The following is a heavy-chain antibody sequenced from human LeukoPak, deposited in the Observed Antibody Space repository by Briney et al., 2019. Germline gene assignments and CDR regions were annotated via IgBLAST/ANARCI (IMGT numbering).Heavy chain of an antibody. CDR3: ARTMWGFDY. CDR2: ITSRSTI. Sequence: GGSLLLSCVSSGFAFSTYAMNWVRQAPGKGLEWVSYITSRSTIYYADSVKGRFTISRDNVKNSLYLEMNSLRDDDTAVYYCARTMWGFDYWGQGTLVTVSS. D-gene: IGHD7-27*01. J-gene: IGHJ4*02. CDR1: GFAFSTYA. V-gene: IGHV3-48*02.